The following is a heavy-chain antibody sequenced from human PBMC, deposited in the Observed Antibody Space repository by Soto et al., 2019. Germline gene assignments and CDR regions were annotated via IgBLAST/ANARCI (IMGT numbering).Heavy chain of an antibody. CDR1: GGSFSTSA. CDR2: IIPIFATA. V-gene: IGHV1-69*06. Sequence: QVQLVQSGADVKKPGSSVKVSCTASGGSFSTSAIHWVRQAPGQGLEWMGGIIPIFATANYAQKLQGRVTITADKSTSTVYMEMSGLTSADTAVFFCARDKGEMGITLDNGGQGTLVTVSS. J-gene: IGHJ4*02. D-gene: IGHD1-26*01. CDR3: ARDKGEMGITLDN.